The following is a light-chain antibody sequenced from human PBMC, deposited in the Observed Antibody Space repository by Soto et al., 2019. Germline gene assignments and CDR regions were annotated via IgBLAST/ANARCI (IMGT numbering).Light chain of an antibody. J-gene: IGKJ5*01. V-gene: IGKV3D-20*01. CDR2: DAS. CDR1: QSVSSSY. Sequence: EFVLTQSPGTLSLSPGETATLSCRASQSVSSSYLAWYQQKPGLAPRLLIYDASSRATGIPDRFSGSGSGTDFTLTISRLEPEDFAVYYCQQYGSSPKFGQGTRLEIK. CDR3: QQYGSSPK.